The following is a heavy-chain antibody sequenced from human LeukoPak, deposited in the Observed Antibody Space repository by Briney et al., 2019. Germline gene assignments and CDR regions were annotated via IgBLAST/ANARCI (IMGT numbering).Heavy chain of an antibody. Sequence: ASVTVSCKASGYTFTSYDINWVRQATGQGLEWMGWMNPNSGNTGYAQKFQGRVTMTRNTSISTAYMELSSLRSEDTAVYYCARSLGIAAARYGMDVWGQGTTVTVSS. D-gene: IGHD6-13*01. J-gene: IGHJ6*02. CDR2: MNPNSGNT. CDR1: GYTFTSYD. CDR3: ARSLGIAAARYGMDV. V-gene: IGHV1-8*01.